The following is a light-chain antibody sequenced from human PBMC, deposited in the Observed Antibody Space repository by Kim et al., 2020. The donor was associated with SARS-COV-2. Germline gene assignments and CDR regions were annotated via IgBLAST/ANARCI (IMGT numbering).Light chain of an antibody. CDR3: QQYNNWPTWT. CDR2: GAS. Sequence: SPCERATLSCRARQSVSSNLAWYQQKPGQAPRLLIYGASTRATGIPARFSGSGSGTEFTLTISSLQSEDFAVYYCQQYNNWPTWTFGQGTKVDIK. J-gene: IGKJ1*01. V-gene: IGKV3-15*01. CDR1: QSVSSN.